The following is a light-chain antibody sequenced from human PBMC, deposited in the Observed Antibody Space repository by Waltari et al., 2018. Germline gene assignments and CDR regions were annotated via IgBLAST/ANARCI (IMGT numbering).Light chain of an antibody. CDR1: QDISNY. V-gene: IGKV1-33*01. CDR3: QQYDSLPIT. CDR2: GSS. J-gene: IGKJ5*01. Sequence: DIQMTQSPSSLSTSVGDRVTITCHASQDISNYLNWYQQKPGKAPKLLICGSSNLETGVPSNFSGSGVGTDFTFTISSLQPEDIAIYYCQQYDSLPITFGQGTRLEIK.